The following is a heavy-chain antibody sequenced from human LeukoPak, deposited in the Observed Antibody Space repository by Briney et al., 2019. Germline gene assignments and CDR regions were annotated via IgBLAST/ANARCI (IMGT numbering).Heavy chain of an antibody. V-gene: IGHV3-15*01. Sequence: GGSLRLSCAASGFTFNNAWMSWVRQAPGKGLEWGGRIKSKTDGGTTDYAAPVKGRFTISRDDSKNTLYLQMNSLKTEDTAVYYCITFSMIVVVITDWGQGTLVTVSS. CDR2: IKSKTDGGTT. D-gene: IGHD3-22*01. CDR1: GFTFNNAW. CDR3: ITFSMIVVVITD. J-gene: IGHJ4*02.